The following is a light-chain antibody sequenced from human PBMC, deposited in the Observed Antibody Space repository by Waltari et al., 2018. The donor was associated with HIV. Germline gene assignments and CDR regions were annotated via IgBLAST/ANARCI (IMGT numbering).Light chain of an antibody. CDR3: QQSYGTPPYT. CDR2: AAS. Sequence: DIQMTQSPSSLSASLGDRSTITCRASQTISNRLNWYQQEPGKAPKLLIYAASSLQSGVPSRFSGSGSETDFTLTISSLQPEDFATYYCQQSYGTPPYTFGQGTKLEIK. V-gene: IGKV1-39*01. CDR1: QTISNR. J-gene: IGKJ2*01.